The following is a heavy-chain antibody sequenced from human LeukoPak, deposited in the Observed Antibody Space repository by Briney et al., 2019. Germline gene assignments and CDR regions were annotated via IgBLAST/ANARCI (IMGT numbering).Heavy chain of an antibody. D-gene: IGHD2-2*01. V-gene: IGHV3-48*01. CDR1: GFTFSSYA. Sequence: GGSLRLSCAASGFTFSSYAMSWVRQAPGKGLEWVSYISSSSSTIYYADSVKGRFTISRDNAKNSLYLQMNSLRAEDTAVYYCAIYQLPYFDYWGQGTLVTVSS. CDR2: ISSSSSTI. CDR3: AIYQLPYFDY. J-gene: IGHJ4*02.